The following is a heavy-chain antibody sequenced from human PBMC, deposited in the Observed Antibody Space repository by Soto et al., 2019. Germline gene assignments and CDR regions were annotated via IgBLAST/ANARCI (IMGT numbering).Heavy chain of an antibody. CDR3: ARNFVLRFLEWLPYGMDV. CDR2: MNPNSGNT. D-gene: IGHD3-3*01. J-gene: IGHJ6*02. CDR1: GYPFTSYD. Sequence: ASVKVSCKASGYPFTSYDINWVRQATGQGLEWMGWMNPNSGNTGYAQKFQGRVTMTRNTSISTAYMELSSLRSEDTAVYYCARNFVLRFLEWLPYGMDVWGQGTTVTVSS. V-gene: IGHV1-8*01.